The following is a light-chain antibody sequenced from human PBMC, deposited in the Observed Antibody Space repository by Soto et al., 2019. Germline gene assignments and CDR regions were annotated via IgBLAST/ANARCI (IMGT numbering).Light chain of an antibody. CDR2: DAS. Sequence: DVQMTQSPSSLSASVGDRVTITCRASQSINNWLAWYQQKPGKAPKFLIYDASTLETGVPSRFSGSASWTEFSLTISGLQPEDVASYYCQQYDTYPLTFGGGTRVELK. CDR1: QSINNW. CDR3: QQYDTYPLT. V-gene: IGKV1-5*01. J-gene: IGKJ4*01.